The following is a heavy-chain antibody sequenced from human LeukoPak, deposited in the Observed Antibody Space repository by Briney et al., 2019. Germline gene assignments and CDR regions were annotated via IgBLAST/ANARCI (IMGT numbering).Heavy chain of an antibody. D-gene: IGHD1-26*01. V-gene: IGHV1-69*01. CDR2: IIPIFGTA. Sequence: SVRVSCKASGGTFSSYAISWVRQAPGQGLEWMGGIIPIFGTANYAQKFQGRVTITADESTSTAYMELSSLRSEDTAVYYCARDATTTDPNWFDPWGQGTLVTVSS. J-gene: IGHJ5*02. CDR1: GGTFSSYA. CDR3: ARDATTTDPNWFDP.